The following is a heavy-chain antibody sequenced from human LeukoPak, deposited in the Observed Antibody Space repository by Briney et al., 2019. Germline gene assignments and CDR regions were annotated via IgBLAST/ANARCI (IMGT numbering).Heavy chain of an antibody. V-gene: IGHV3-7*01. CDR3: ARLVAAAGTRWNDY. J-gene: IGHJ4*02. D-gene: IGHD6-13*01. CDR2: IKQDGSEK. CDR1: GFTFSSYW. Sequence: GGSLRLSCAASGFTFSSYWMSWVRQAPGKGLERVANIKQDGSEKYYVDSVKGRFTISRDNAKNSLYLQMNSLRAEDTAVYYCARLVAAAGTRWNDYWGQGTLVTVSS.